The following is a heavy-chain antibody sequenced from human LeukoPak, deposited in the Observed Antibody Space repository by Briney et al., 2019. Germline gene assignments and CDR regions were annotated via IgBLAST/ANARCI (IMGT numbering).Heavy chain of an antibody. J-gene: IGHJ4*02. CDR2: IHTSGNT. V-gene: IGHV4-4*07. Sequence: SETLSLTCTVSGGSITNYYWSWIRQPAGKGLEWIGRIHTSGNTDYNPSLKSRVTMSLDTSKNQFSLKLNSMTAADTAVYYCAREGSATARRFVSNDCWGQGTLVTVSS. CDR1: GGSITNYY. CDR3: AREGSATARRFVSNDC. D-gene: IGHD6-6*01.